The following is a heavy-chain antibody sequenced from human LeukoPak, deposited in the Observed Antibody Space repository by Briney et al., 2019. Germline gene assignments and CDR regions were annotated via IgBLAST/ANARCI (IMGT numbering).Heavy chain of an antibody. J-gene: IGHJ2*01. D-gene: IGHD1/OR15-1a*01. Sequence: GGSLRLSCADSGTDFRHFALDWVRQAPGKGLEWVSSITSGSAFMYYADSVKGRFTISRDNAKNSLYLQMDSLRAEDTAVYYCVRGRVGEHYWYFVLWGRGTLVTVSS. CDR1: GTDFRHFA. V-gene: IGHV3-21*01. CDR3: VRGRVGEHYWYFVL. CDR2: ITSGSAFM.